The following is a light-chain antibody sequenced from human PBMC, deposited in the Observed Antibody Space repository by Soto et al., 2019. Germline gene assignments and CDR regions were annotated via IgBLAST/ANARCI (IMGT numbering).Light chain of an antibody. J-gene: IGKJ5*01. CDR3: QQYDSLPIT. Sequence: EMVLTHSPGPLSLSPVEIATLSCTASQSVISSYLAWYQQKPGQPPRLLIYGASSRATGIPDRFSGSGSGTDFTLTISRLEPEDFAVFYCQQYDSLPITFGQGTRLEI. CDR1: QSVISSY. V-gene: IGKV3-20*01. CDR2: GAS.